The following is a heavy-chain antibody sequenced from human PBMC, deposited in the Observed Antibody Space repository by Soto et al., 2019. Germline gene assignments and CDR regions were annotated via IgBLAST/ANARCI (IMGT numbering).Heavy chain of an antibody. D-gene: IGHD3-16*02. CDR1: GGSFSGYY. Sequence: SETLSLTCAVYGGSFSGYYWSWIRQPPGKGLEWIGEINHSGSTNYNPSLKSRVTISVDTSKNQFSLKLSSVTAADTAVYYCARGRYYDYVWGSYRHYYFDYWGQGALVTVSS. CDR2: INHSGST. J-gene: IGHJ4*02. V-gene: IGHV4-34*01. CDR3: ARGRYYDYVWGSYRHYYFDY.